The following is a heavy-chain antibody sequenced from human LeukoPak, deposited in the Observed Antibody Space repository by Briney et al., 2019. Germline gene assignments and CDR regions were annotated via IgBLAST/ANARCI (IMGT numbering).Heavy chain of an antibody. J-gene: IGHJ4*02. CDR1: GGSFSGYY. Sequence: PSETLSLTCAVYGGSFSGYYWSWLRQPPGKGLEWIGEINHSGSTNYNPSLKSRVTISVDTSKNQFSLKLSSVTAADTAVYYCARVPDSSGCDYWGQGTLVTVSS. V-gene: IGHV4-34*01. D-gene: IGHD3-22*01. CDR2: INHSGST. CDR3: ARVPDSSGCDY.